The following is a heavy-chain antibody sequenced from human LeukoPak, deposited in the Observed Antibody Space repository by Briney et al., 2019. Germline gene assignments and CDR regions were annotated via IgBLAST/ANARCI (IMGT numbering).Heavy chain of an antibody. Sequence: GSSVTVSCTASGGTFSSYAISWVRQAPGQGLEWMGGIIPIFGTANYAQKFQGRVTITADESTSTAYMELSSLRSEDTAVYYCARLDIVVVPAAHTPYYYYGMDVWGQGTTVTVSS. D-gene: IGHD2-2*03. V-gene: IGHV1-69*01. J-gene: IGHJ6*02. CDR3: ARLDIVVVPAAHTPYYYYGMDV. CDR1: GGTFSSYA. CDR2: IIPIFGTA.